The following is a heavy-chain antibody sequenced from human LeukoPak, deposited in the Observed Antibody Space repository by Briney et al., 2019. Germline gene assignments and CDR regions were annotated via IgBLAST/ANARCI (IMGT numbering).Heavy chain of an antibody. CDR3: ARGPLGIVGATIADY. J-gene: IGHJ4*02. CDR2: INPDSGAT. V-gene: IGHV1-2*02. Sequence: ASVKVSCKASGYTLTAYYIHWVRQAPGQGLEWMGWINPDSGATNYAQKFKDRVTMTRDTSISTAYMDLSRLRSDDTAVYYCARGPLGIVGATIADYWGQGTLVTVSS. CDR1: GYTLTAYY. D-gene: IGHD1-26*01.